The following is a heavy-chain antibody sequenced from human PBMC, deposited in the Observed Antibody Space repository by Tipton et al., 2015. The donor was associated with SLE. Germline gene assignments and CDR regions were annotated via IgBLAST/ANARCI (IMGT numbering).Heavy chain of an antibody. D-gene: IGHD2-15*01. CDR1: GGSISSYY. CDR3: AKGYCSGGSCYQDAFDI. J-gene: IGHJ3*02. V-gene: IGHV4-59*01. CDR2: IYYSGST. Sequence: TLSLTCTVSGGSISSYYWSWIRQPPGKGLEWIGYIYYSGSTNYNPSLKSRVTISVDTSKNQFSLKLSSMTAADTAVYYCAKGYCSGGSCYQDAFDIWGQGTMVTVSS.